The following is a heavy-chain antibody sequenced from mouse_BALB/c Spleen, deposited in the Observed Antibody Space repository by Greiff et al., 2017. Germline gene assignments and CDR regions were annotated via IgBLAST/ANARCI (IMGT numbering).Heavy chain of an antibody. CDR2: INPSSGYT. CDR3: ARKKTGTFYYFDY. V-gene: IGHV1-4*01. Sequence: VMLVESGAELARPGASVKMSCKASGYTFTSYTMHWVKQRPGQGLEWIGYINPSSGYTNYNQKFKDKATLTADKSSSTAYMQLSSLTSEDSAVYYCARKKTGTFYYFDYWGQGTTLTVSS. J-gene: IGHJ2*01. D-gene: IGHD4-1*01. CDR1: GYTFTSYT.